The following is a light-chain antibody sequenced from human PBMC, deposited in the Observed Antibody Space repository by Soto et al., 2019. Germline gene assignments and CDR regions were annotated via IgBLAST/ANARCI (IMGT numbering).Light chain of an antibody. CDR2: ENN. V-gene: IGLV1-40*01. CDR3: QSYDSSLSGSV. CDR1: SSNIGAGYD. Sequence: QSVLTQPPSVSGAPGQRVTISCTGRSSNIGAGYDVHWYQQLPGTAPKLVIYENNNRPSGVPDRFSGSRSGTSASLAITGLQAEDEADYYCQSYDSSLSGSVFGGGTKLTVL. J-gene: IGLJ3*02.